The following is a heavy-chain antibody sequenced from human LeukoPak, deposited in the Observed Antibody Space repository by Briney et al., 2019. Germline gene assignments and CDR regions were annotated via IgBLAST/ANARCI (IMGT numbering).Heavy chain of an antibody. D-gene: IGHD1-26*01. CDR2: ITSSSSSM. V-gene: IGHV3-48*04. J-gene: IGHJ4*02. Sequence: GGALRLSFAASGFIFISYSLNWVRPAPGKGLDGISFITSSSSSMYYADSVKGRFTISRDNAKNSLYLQMNSLRAEDTAVYYCARVSGSYGDSAYWGQGTLVTVSS. CDR1: GFIFISYS. CDR3: ARVSGSYGDSAY.